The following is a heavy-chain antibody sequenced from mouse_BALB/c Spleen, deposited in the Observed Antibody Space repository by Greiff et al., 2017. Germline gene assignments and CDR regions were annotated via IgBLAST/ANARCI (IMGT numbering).Heavy chain of an antibody. J-gene: IGHJ4*01. CDR3: ARWGNYYAMDY. CDR1: GYTFTSYY. Sequence: QVQLKESGPELVKPGASVRISCKASGYTFTSYYIHWVKQRPGQGLEWIGWIYPGNVNTKYNEKFKGKATLTADKSSSTAYMQLSSLTSEDSAVYFCARWGNYYAMDYWGQGTSVTVSS. D-gene: IGHD2-1*01. CDR2: IYPGNVNT. V-gene: IGHV1S56*01.